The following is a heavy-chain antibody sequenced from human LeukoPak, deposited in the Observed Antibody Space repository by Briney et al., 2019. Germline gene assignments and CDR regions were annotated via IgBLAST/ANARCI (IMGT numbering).Heavy chain of an antibody. J-gene: IGHJ3*02. CDR1: GFTFSHIG. Sequence: GGSLRLSCEASGFTFSHIGMAWVRQAPGKGLEWVSSIHPNGVNTHYADSVRGRFTISRDNSKNTLYLQMNSLRADDTAVYYCARARATVTRISSFDIWGQGTMVTVSS. CDR2: IHPNGVNT. V-gene: IGHV3-NL1*01. CDR3: ARARATVTRISSFDI. D-gene: IGHD4-17*01.